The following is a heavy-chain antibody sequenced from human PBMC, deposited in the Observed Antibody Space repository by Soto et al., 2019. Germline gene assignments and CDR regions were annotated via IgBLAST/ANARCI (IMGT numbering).Heavy chain of an antibody. D-gene: IGHD5-18*01. J-gene: IGHJ4*02. CDR2: IYYSGST. CDR3: ARGGSSSGDVDY. V-gene: IGHV4-59*01. Sequence: SETLSLTCTVSGGSISSYYWSWIRQPPGKGLEWIGYIYYSGSTNYNPSLKSRVTISVDTSKNQFSLKLSSVTAADTAVYYCARGGSSSGDVDYWGQGTLVTVSS. CDR1: GGSISSYY.